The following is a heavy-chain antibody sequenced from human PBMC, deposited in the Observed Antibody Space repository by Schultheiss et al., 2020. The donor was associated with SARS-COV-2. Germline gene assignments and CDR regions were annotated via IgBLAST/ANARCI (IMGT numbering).Heavy chain of an antibody. CDR1: GGSISSYY. Sequence: SETLSLTCTVSGGSISSYYWSWIRQPPGKGLEWIGYLHHSGNTKYNPSLGSRVKISVDTSKNQFSLKLSSVTAADTAVYYCARDTRFLEWFLGGMDVWGQGTTVTVSS. CDR2: LHHSGNT. D-gene: IGHD3-3*01. V-gene: IGHV4-59*01. CDR3: ARDTRFLEWFLGGMDV. J-gene: IGHJ6*02.